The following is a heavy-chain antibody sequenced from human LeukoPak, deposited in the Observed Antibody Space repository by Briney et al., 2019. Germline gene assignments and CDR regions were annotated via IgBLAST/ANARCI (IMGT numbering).Heavy chain of an antibody. CDR2: ISGSSSTI. D-gene: IGHD5-12*01. CDR3: ARGPRGYSAYDESRDY. Sequence: GGSLRLSCAASGFTFSSYSMNWVRQAPGKGLEWVSYISGSSSTIYYADSVKGRFTISRENAKNSLYLQMKSLRDEDTAVYYCARGPRGYSAYDESRDYWGQGTLVTVSS. CDR1: GFTFSSYS. J-gene: IGHJ4*02. V-gene: IGHV3-48*02.